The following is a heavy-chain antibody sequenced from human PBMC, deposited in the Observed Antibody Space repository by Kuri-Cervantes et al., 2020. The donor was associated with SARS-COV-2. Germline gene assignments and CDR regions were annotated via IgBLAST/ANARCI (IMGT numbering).Heavy chain of an antibody. CDR2: IKQDGSEK. J-gene: IGHJ3*02. V-gene: IGHV3-7*03. D-gene: IGHD2-2*01. CDR1: GFSFNSYW. Sequence: GGSLRLSCAGSGFSFNSYWMSWVRQAPGKGLEWVANIKQDGSEKYYVDSVKGRFTISRDNAKNSLYLQMNSLKTEDTAVYYCTSYAGGGVARDAFDIWGQGTMVTVSS. CDR3: TSYAGGGVARDAFDI.